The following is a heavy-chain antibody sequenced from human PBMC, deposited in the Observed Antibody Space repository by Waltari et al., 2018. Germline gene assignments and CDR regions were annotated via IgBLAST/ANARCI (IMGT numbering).Heavy chain of an antibody. CDR1: GGSISSYY. D-gene: IGHD3-3*01. Sequence: QVQLQESGPGLVKPSETLSLTCTVSGGSISSYYWRWIRQPPGKGLEWIGYIYYSGGTNYNPYLKSRVTISVDTSKNQFSLKLSSVTAADTAVYYCARDKHYDFWSGPYYGMDVWGQGTTVTVSS. CDR3: ARDKHYDFWSGPYYGMDV. V-gene: IGHV4-59*01. CDR2: IYYSGGT. J-gene: IGHJ6*02.